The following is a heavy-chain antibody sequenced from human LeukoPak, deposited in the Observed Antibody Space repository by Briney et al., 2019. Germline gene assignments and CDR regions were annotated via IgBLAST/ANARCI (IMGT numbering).Heavy chain of an antibody. J-gene: IGHJ1*01. CDR3: ASPPVAAGGNVYFHH. Sequence: GGSLRLSCAASGFTFSRYWMTWVRQAPGKGLEWVANINPDGSAKYYVDSVKGRFTISRDDAKNSLYLQMNSLRAEDTAVYYCASPPVAAGGNVYFHHWGQGTLVTVSS. CDR2: INPDGSAK. V-gene: IGHV3-7*01. D-gene: IGHD6-13*01. CDR1: GFTFSRYW.